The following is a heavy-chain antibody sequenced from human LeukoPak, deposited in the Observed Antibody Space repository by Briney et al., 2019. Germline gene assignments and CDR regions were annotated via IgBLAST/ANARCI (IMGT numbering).Heavy chain of an antibody. CDR2: ISGSGGST. V-gene: IGHV3-23*01. J-gene: IGHJ4*02. Sequence: GGSLRLSCAASGFTFSSYAMSWVRQAPGKGLEGVSAISGSGGSTYYADSVKGRFTISRNNSKNTLYLQMNSLRAEDTAVYYCAKDFEYHRFDYWGQGTLVTVSS. CDR3: AKDFEYHRFDY. CDR1: GFTFSSYA. D-gene: IGHD2-2*01.